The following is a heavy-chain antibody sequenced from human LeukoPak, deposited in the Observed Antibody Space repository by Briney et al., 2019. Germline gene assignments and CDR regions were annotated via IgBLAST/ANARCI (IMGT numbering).Heavy chain of an antibody. J-gene: IGHJ4*02. CDR3: ARGTVVVPAAMDWGYDY. D-gene: IGHD2-2*01. CDR1: GYTFTSCG. CDR2: ISAYKGNT. Sequence: ASVKVSCKASGYTFTSCGISGVRQAPGRGLEGVGWISAYKGNTNYAQKLQGRVTMTTDTSTSTAYMELRSLRSDDTAMYYCARGTVVVPAAMDWGYDYWGQGTLVTVSS. V-gene: IGHV1-18*01.